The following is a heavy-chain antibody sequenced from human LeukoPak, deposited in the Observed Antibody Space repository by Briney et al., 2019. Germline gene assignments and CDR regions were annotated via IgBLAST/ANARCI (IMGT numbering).Heavy chain of an antibody. D-gene: IGHD6-13*01. J-gene: IGHJ2*01. CDR2: IYTSGST. CDR1: GGSISSYY. Sequence: SETLSLTCTVSGGSISSYYWSWIRQPAGKGLEWIGRIYTSGSTNYNPSLKSRVTMSVDTSKNQFSLKLRSVTAADTAVYYCARGLGSSSWYVAQRYWYFDLWGRGTLVTVSS. V-gene: IGHV4-4*07. CDR3: ARGLGSSSWYVAQRYWYFDL.